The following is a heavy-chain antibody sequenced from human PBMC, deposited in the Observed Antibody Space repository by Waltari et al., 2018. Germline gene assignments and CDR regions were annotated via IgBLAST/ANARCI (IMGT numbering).Heavy chain of an antibody. Sequence: SSYGMHWVRQAPGKGLEWVAFIRYDGSNKYYADSVKGRFTISRDNSKNTLYLQMNSLRAEDTAVYYCAKDPQWFGELFPDYWGQGTLVTVSS. CDR3: AKDPQWFGELFPDY. CDR1: SSYG. J-gene: IGHJ4*02. CDR2: IRYDGSNK. D-gene: IGHD3-10*01. V-gene: IGHV3-30*02.